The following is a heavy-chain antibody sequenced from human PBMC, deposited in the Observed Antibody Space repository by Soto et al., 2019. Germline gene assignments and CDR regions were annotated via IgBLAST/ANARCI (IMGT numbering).Heavy chain of an antibody. CDR1: GGSFSGYY. CDR2: INHGGST. V-gene: IGHV4-34*01. D-gene: IGHD6-13*01. Sequence: SETLSLTCAVYGGSFSGYYWSWIRQPPGKGLEWIGEINHGGSTNYNPSLKSRVTISVDTSKNQFSLKLSSVTAADTAVYYCARRTSVNSSSLAHWGQGTLVTVSS. J-gene: IGHJ4*02. CDR3: ARRTSVNSSSLAH.